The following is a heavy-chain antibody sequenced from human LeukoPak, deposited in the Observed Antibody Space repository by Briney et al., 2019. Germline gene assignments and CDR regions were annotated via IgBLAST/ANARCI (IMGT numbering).Heavy chain of an antibody. CDR2: ISAYNGNT. CDR3: ARDYCSSTSCHFDY. Sequence: ASVKVSFKASGYTFTSYGISWVRQAPGQGLEWMGWISAYNGNTNYAQKLQGRVTMTTDTSTSTAYMELRSLRSDDTAVYYCARDYCSSTSCHFDYWGQGTLVTVSS. D-gene: IGHD2-2*01. J-gene: IGHJ4*02. CDR1: GYTFTSYG. V-gene: IGHV1-18*01.